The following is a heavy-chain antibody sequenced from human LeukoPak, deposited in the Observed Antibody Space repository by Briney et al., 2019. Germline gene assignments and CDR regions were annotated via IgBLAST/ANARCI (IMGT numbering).Heavy chain of an antibody. J-gene: IGHJ4*02. Sequence: PSETLSLTCTVSGASLNSAGHYWTWIRQRPGKGLEWLGYISYRGNSIYNPSLRSRLSISGDTSKNQFYLRLNSVTAADTAVYFCARDRKQNGYSYGHDSWGLGFLVTVSS. V-gene: IGHV4-31*03. CDR1: GASLNSAGHY. CDR3: ARDRKQNGYSYGHDS. D-gene: IGHD5-18*01. CDR2: ISYRGNS.